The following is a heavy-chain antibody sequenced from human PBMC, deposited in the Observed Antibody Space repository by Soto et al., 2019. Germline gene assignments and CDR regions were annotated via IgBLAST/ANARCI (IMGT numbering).Heavy chain of an antibody. CDR1: GYTFTGYY. CDR2: INPNSGGT. Sequence: GASVKISCKASGYTFTGYYMHWLRQAPGQGLEWMGRINPNSGGTNYAQKFQGRVTISRDNAKNSLYMEMNSLRAEDTAVYYCARESEDLTSNFDYWGQGTLVTVSS. CDR3: ARESEDLTSNFDY. V-gene: IGHV1-2*02. J-gene: IGHJ4*02.